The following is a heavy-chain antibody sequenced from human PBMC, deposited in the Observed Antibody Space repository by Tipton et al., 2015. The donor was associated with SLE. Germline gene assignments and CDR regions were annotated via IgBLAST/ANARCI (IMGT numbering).Heavy chain of an antibody. CDR1: GGTSRDYF. CDR3: ANQNWNYYF. J-gene: IGHJ4*02. Sequence: TLSLTCAVYGGTSRDYFWSWIRQPPGKGLEWIGEVSHRGTTNYNPSPDSRVTISLDRFNNQFTLKMTSVTAADTAVYYCANQNWNYYFWGQGTLVTVSS. V-gene: IGHV4-34*08. D-gene: IGHD1-7*01. CDR2: VSHRGTT.